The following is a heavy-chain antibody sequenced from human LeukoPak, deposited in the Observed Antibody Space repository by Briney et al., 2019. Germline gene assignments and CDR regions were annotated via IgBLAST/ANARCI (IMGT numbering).Heavy chain of an antibody. V-gene: IGHV4-39*07. Sequence: SETLSLTCTVSGGSISSSSYYWGWIRQPPGKGLEWIGSIYYSGSTYYNPSLKSRVTISVDTSKNQFSLKLSSVTAADTAVYYCARMGAGGPGAFDIWGQGTMVTVSS. D-gene: IGHD1-26*01. J-gene: IGHJ3*02. CDR2: IYYSGST. CDR3: ARMGAGGPGAFDI. CDR1: GGSISSSSYY.